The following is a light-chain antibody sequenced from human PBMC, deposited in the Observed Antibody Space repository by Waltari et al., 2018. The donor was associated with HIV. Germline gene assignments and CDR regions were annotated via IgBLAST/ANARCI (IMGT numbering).Light chain of an antibody. CDR2: DVD. Sequence: AVTQPASVSGLPGQSTTISCTGGDSDFGLYNFVSWYQQHSGKPPRLILYDVDSRASGVSACFSGSMSGNTASLTISGRRAEDEAHYYCASFTGDSTVMFGGGTEVTVL. CDR1: DSDFGLYNF. CDR3: ASFTGDSTVM. J-gene: IGLJ3*02. V-gene: IGLV2-14*03.